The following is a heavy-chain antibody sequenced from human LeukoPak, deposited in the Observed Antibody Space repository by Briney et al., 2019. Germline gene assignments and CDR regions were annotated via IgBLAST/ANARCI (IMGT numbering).Heavy chain of an antibody. CDR1: GFTFSSYS. CDR3: ARDLVVRGVTIDY. J-gene: IGHJ4*02. CDR2: ISSSSSYI. Sequence: PGGSLRLSCAASGFTFSSYSMNWVRQAPGKGLEWVSSISSSSSYIYYADSVKGRFTISRDNAKNSLYLQMNSLRAEDTAVYYCARDLVVRGVTIDYWGQGTLVTVSS. V-gene: IGHV3-21*01. D-gene: IGHD3-10*01.